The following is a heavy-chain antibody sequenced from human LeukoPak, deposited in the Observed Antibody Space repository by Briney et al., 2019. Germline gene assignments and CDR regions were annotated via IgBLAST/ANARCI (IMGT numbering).Heavy chain of an antibody. D-gene: IGHD6-6*01. Sequence: GGSLRLSCAASGFTFSSYAMSWVRQAPGKGLEWVSLISGSGGSTYYADSVKGRFTISRDNSKNTLYLQMNSLRADDTAVYHCAKGGILKPGSSGQKFFVLGGGGTLVTASS. CDR3: AKGGILKPGSSGQKFFVL. CDR1: GFTFSSYA. CDR2: ISGSGGST. V-gene: IGHV3-23*01. J-gene: IGHJ2*01.